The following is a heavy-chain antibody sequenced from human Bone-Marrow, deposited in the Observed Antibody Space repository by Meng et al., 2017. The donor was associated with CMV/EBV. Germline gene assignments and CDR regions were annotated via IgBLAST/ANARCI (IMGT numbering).Heavy chain of an antibody. CDR3: AKDRGQWLVRYYFDY. CDR2: IYSGART. CDR1: GFTVSSNY. V-gene: IGHV3-53*01. Sequence: GGSLRLSCADSGFTVSSNYRSWVRQAPGKGLEWVSKIYSGARTNYADSVKGRFTISRDNSKNTLWLQMNSLRAEDTAVYYCAKDRGQWLVRYYFDYWGQGTLVTVSS. J-gene: IGHJ4*02. D-gene: IGHD6-19*01.